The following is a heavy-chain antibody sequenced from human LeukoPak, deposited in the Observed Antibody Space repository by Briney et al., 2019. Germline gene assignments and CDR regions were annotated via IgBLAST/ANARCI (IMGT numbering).Heavy chain of an antibody. V-gene: IGHV3-30*02. CDR3: ARGPISGCYYEEGSYYFDY. CDR2: IRYDGSNK. Sequence: GGSLRLSCAASGFTFSSYGMHWVRQAPGKGLEWVAFIRYDGSNKYYADSVKGRFTISRDNSKNTLYLQMNSLRAEDTAVYYCARGPISGCYYEEGSYYFDYWGQGTLVTVSS. D-gene: IGHD1-26*01. J-gene: IGHJ4*02. CDR1: GFTFSSYG.